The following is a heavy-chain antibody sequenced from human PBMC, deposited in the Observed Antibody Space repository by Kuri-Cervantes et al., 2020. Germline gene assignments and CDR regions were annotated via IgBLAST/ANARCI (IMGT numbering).Heavy chain of an antibody. V-gene: IGHV3-30*03. CDR2: ISYDGSNK. CDR3: ARGSSWYDY. Sequence: GGSLRLSCAASGFTFSSYGMHWVRQAPGKGLEWVAVISYDGSNKYYADSVKGRFTISRDNSKNTLYLQMNSLRAEDTAVYYCARGSSWYDYWGQGTLVTDSS. CDR1: GFTFSSYG. J-gene: IGHJ4*02. D-gene: IGHD6-13*01.